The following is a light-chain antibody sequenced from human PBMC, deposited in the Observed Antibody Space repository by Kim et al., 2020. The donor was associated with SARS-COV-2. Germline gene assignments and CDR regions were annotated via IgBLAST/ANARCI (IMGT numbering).Light chain of an antibody. CDR2: EAS. CDR1: QSIGTW. J-gene: IGKJ2*01. Sequence: SACIGASVTITCRASQSIGTWLAWYQQKPGTAPNRLIYEASSLHNGVPARVSGSGSGTEFTLTHRGLQPDDIASYYCEQYKTYPDTFGQGTRLEI. V-gene: IGKV1-5*03. CDR3: EQYKTYPDT.